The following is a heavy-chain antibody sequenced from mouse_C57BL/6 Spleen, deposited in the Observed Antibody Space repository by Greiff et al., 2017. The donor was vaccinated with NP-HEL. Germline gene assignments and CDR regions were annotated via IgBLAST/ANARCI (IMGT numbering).Heavy chain of an antibody. CDR2: IDPSDSYT. Sequence: QVQLQQPGAELVMPGASVKLSCKASGYTFTSYWMHWVKQRPGQGLEWIGEIDPSDSYTNYNQKFKGKSTLTVDKSSSTAYMQLSSLTSEDSAVYYCARREVLLRGYFDVWGTGTTVTVSS. D-gene: IGHD1-1*01. J-gene: IGHJ1*03. V-gene: IGHV1-69*01. CDR1: GYTFTSYW. CDR3: ARREVLLRGYFDV.